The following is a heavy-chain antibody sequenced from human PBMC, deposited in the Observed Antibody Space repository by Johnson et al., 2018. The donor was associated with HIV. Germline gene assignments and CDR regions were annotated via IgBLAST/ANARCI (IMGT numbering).Heavy chain of an antibody. CDR3: TSTIDVVPTGSSINAFDI. CDR1: GFIFTKAW. Sequence: VQLVESGGGLVKPGGSLRFSCAASGFIFTKAWMSWVHQAPGKGLEWVGRIKSKTDGGTTDYGAPVKGRFTISRDDSTNTAYLQMNSLTTDDTAVFYCTSTIDVVPTGSSINAFDIWGRGTVVTVSS. V-gene: IGHV3-15*01. J-gene: IGHJ3*02. D-gene: IGHD5-12*01. CDR2: IKSKTDGGTT.